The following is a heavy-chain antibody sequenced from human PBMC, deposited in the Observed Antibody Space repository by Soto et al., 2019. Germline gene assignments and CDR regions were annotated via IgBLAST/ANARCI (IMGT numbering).Heavy chain of an antibody. V-gene: IGHV3-23*01. J-gene: IGHJ4*02. D-gene: IGHD3-10*01. Sequence: EVQLLESGGGLEQPGGSLRLDCAASGFTFSSYAMSWVRQAPGKGLEWVSAISGSGDSTYYADSVKGRFTIARDNSKNTLYLQMNSLRAEDTATYYCAKGLGGSGSYHDYWGQGTLVTVSS. CDR1: GFTFSSYA. CDR2: ISGSGDST. CDR3: AKGLGGSGSYHDY.